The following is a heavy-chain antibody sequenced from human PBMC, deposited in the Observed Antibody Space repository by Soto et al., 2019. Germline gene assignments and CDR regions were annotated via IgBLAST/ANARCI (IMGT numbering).Heavy chain of an antibody. D-gene: IGHD3-22*01. J-gene: IGHJ4*02. V-gene: IGHV3-48*02. Sequence: EVQLVESGGGLVQPGGSLRLSCAASGFTFSSYGMNWVRQAPGKGLEWVSYISSSSTTIYHADSVKSRFTIFRDNAKNSLYLQLNNLRDEDTAVYYCARSPYYYDSSNYYGYWGQGTLVTVSS. CDR3: ARSPYYYDSSNYYGY. CDR1: GFTFSSYG. CDR2: ISSSSTTI.